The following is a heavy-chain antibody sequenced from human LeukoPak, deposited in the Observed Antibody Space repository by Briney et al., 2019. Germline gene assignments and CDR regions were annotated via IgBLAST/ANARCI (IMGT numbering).Heavy chain of an antibody. Sequence: SESLSLTCTVSGGSISSYYWSWIRQPPGKGLEWIGYIYYSGSTNYNPSLKSRVTISVDTSKNQFSLKLSSVTAADTAVYYCARVVFDYYDSSGYLDYWGQGTLVTVSS. CDR1: GGSISSYY. D-gene: IGHD3-22*01. V-gene: IGHV4-59*01. J-gene: IGHJ4*02. CDR2: IYYSGST. CDR3: ARVVFDYYDSSGYLDY.